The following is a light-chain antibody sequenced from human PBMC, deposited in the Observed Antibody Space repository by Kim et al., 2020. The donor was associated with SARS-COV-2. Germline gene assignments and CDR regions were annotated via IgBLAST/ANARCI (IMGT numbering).Light chain of an antibody. V-gene: IGLV3-1*01. Sequence: SVSTGKTASISCSGNKLGKKYVCWYQQRPGQSPLLVLYEDTKRPSGIPERFSGSNSGNKATLTIRGTQAIDEADYYCQVWDITTAVFGGGTKLTVL. CDR1: KLGKKY. J-gene: IGLJ2*01. CDR3: QVWDITTAV. CDR2: EDT.